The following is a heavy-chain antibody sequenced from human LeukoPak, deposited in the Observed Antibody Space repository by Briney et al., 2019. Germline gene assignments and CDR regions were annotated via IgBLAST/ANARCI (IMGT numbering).Heavy chain of an antibody. V-gene: IGHV3-74*01. CDR3: ERGQSVRNDL. D-gene: IGHD1-1*01. Sequence: AGGSLRLSCAASGFTFSSYWMHWVRHAPGKGLVWVSRINSDGSSTSYAESVKGRFTISRANAKNTLYRQMNSLRAEDPAVYYWERGQSVRNDLGGQGTLVTVSS. J-gene: IGHJ4*02. CDR1: GFTFSSYW. CDR2: INSDGSST.